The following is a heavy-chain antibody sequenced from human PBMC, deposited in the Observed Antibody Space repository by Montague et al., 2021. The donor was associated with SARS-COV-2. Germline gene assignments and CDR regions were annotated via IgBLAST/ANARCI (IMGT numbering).Heavy chain of an antibody. J-gene: IGHJ3*02. D-gene: IGHD1-26*01. CDR2: XXWDDDK. CDR3: ARIWGATRGGAFDI. V-gene: IGHV2-70*01. Sequence: PALVKPTQTLTLTCTFSGFSLSTSGMCVSWIRQPPGKALEWLALXXWDDDKYYSTSLKTRLTISKDTSKNQVVLTMTNMDPVDTATYYCARIWGATRGGAFDIWGQGTMVTVSS. CDR1: GFSLSTSGMC.